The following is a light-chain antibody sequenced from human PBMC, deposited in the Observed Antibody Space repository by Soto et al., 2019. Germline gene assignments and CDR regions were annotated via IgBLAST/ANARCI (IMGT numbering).Light chain of an antibody. V-gene: IGLV2-14*01. CDR1: SSDVGGYNY. J-gene: IGLJ1*01. CDR2: ELS. CDR3: SSYASSSTLLDV. Sequence: SALTQPASVSGSPGQSITISCTGTSSDVGGYNYVSWYQQHSVKAPKLMIYELSNRPSGVSNRFSGSKSDNTASLTISGLQAEDEADYYCSSYASSSTLLDVFGTGTKVTVL.